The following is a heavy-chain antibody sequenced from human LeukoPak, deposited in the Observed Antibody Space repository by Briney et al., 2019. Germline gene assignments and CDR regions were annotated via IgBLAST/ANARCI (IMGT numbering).Heavy chain of an antibody. D-gene: IGHD3-22*01. V-gene: IGHV1-18*01. J-gene: IGHJ5*02. Sequence: WISAYNGNTNYAQKLQGRVTMTTDTSTSTAYMELRSLRSDDTAVYYCARLGSGYFGWFDPWGQGTLVTVSS. CDR2: ISAYNGNT. CDR3: ARLGSGYFGWFDP.